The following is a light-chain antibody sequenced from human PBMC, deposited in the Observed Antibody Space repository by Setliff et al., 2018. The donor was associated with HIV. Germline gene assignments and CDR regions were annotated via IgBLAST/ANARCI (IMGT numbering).Light chain of an antibody. Sequence: QSVLTQPASVSGSPGQSITISCTGTSNDVWGTHHVSWYQQHPGKAPKVLIYEVSNRPSGVSNRFSGSKSGNTASLTISGLQAEDEADYYCNSYTSSNTLDVFGTGTKVTVL. CDR3: NSYTSSNTLDV. J-gene: IGLJ1*01. CDR2: EVS. CDR1: SNDVWGTHH. V-gene: IGLV2-14*01.